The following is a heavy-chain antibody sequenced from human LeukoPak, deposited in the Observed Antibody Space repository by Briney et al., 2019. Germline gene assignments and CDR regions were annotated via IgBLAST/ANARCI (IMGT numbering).Heavy chain of an antibody. CDR3: AREIRGVPFV. J-gene: IGHJ4*02. V-gene: IGHV4-30-4*08. D-gene: IGHD3-10*01. Sequence: SETLSLTCTVYGDSLSPTFYSWAWIRQPPGKGLEWIGYIYYSGSTYYNPSLKSRVTISVDTSKNQFSLKLSSVTAADTAVYYCAREIRGVPFVWGQGTLVTVSS. CDR2: IYYSGST. CDR1: GDSLSPTFYS.